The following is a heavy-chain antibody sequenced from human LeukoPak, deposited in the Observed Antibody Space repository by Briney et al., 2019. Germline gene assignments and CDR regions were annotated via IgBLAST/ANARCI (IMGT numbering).Heavy chain of an antibody. CDR1: GFTFSSYA. Sequence: GGSLRLSCAASGFTFSSYAMSWVRQAPGKGLEWVSAISGSGGSTYYADSVKGRFAISRDNSKNTLYLQMNSLRAEDTAVYYCARGGPYYDFWSGSVFDYWGQGTLVTVSS. D-gene: IGHD3-3*01. CDR2: ISGSGGST. J-gene: IGHJ4*02. CDR3: ARGGPYYDFWSGSVFDY. V-gene: IGHV3-23*01.